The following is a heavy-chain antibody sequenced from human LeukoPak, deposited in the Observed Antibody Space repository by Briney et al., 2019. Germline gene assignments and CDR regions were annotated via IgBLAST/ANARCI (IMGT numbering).Heavy chain of an antibody. CDR3: ARQGRGSYYDSSGYYYGMDV. V-gene: IGHV4-59*08. CDR2: IYYSGST. Sequence: PSETLSLTCTVSGGSISSYYWSWIRQPPGKGLEWIGYIYYSGSTNYNPSLKSRVTISVDTSMNQFSLKLSSVTAADTAVYYCARQGRGSYYDSSGYYYGMDVWGQGTTVTVSS. J-gene: IGHJ6*02. D-gene: IGHD3-22*01. CDR1: GGSISSYY.